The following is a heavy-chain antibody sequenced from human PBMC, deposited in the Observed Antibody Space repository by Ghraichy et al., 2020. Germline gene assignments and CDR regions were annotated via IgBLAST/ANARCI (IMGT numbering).Heavy chain of an antibody. Sequence: GGSLRLSCAASGFTFSSYGMHWVRQAPGKGLEWVAVISYDGSNKYYADSVKGRFTISRDNSKNTLYLQMNSLRAEDTAVYYCAKDLSSGYAPEYFQHWGQGTLVTVSS. D-gene: IGHD3-22*01. CDR2: ISYDGSNK. V-gene: IGHV3-30*18. J-gene: IGHJ1*01. CDR1: GFTFSSYG. CDR3: AKDLSSGYAPEYFQH.